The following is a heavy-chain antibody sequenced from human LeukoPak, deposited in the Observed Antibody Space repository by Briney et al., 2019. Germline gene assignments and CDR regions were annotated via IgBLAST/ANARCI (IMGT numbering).Heavy chain of an antibody. J-gene: IGHJ4*02. CDR1: GYTFTSYG. CDR2: ISAYNGNT. V-gene: IGHV1-18*01. CDR3: ARESSPRYSGGWYEDY. D-gene: IGHD6-19*01. Sequence: ASVKVSCKASGYTFTSYGISWVRQAPGQGLEWMGWISAYNGNTNYAQKLQGRVTMTTDTSTSTAYMELRSLRSDDTAVYYCARESSPRYSGGWYEDYWGQGTLVTVSS.